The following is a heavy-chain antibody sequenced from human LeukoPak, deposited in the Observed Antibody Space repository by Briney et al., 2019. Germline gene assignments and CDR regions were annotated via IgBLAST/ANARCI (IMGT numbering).Heavy chain of an antibody. CDR3: ARETINNWFDP. Sequence: WETLSLTCTVSGASISSYYWSWIRQPPGKGLEWIGYIYYSGSTNYNPSLKSRVTISVDTSKNQFSLKLNSVTAADTAVYYCARETINNWFDPWGQGTLVTVSS. CDR1: GASISSYY. V-gene: IGHV4-59*01. CDR2: IYYSGST. D-gene: IGHD3-9*01. J-gene: IGHJ5*02.